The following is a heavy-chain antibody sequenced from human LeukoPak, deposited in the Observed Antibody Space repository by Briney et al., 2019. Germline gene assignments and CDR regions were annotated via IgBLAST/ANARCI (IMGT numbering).Heavy chain of an antibody. Sequence: GGSLRLSCAASGFTFSNYWIHWVRQAPGKGLVWVSRINGDGSTTIYADPVKGRFTISRDNAKNTLYLQMNSLRVEDTAEYYCARLIVGATPADYWGQGTLVTVSS. CDR1: GFTFSNYW. D-gene: IGHD1-26*01. CDR2: INGDGSTT. CDR3: ARLIVGATPADY. J-gene: IGHJ4*02. V-gene: IGHV3-74*01.